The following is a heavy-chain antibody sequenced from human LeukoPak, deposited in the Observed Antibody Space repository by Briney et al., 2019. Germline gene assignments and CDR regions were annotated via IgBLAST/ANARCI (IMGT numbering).Heavy chain of an antibody. D-gene: IGHD3-10*01. Sequence: GGSLRLSCAASGFTFDDYAMHWVRQAPGKGLEWVSGISWNSGSIGYADSVKGRFTISRDNSKNTLYPQMNSLRAEDTAVYYCAKCMVRGVITWSDYWGQGTLVTVSS. CDR1: GFTFDDYA. J-gene: IGHJ4*02. CDR2: ISWNSGSI. CDR3: AKCMVRGVITWSDY. V-gene: IGHV3-9*01.